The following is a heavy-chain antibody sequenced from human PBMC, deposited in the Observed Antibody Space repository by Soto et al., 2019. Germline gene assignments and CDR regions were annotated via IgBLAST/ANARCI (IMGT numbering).Heavy chain of an antibody. CDR3: AREVRPTSYWYGMDV. V-gene: IGHV3-11*06. CDR2: ISRSSSNT. CDR1: GFTFSDYY. Sequence: SLRLSCAASGFTFSDYYMSWIRQAPGKGLEWVSYISRSSSNTNYADSVRGRFTISRDNAKNSLFLQMNSLRAEDTAVYYCAREVRPTSYWYGMDVWGQGTTVTVSS. D-gene: IGHD1-26*01. J-gene: IGHJ6*02.